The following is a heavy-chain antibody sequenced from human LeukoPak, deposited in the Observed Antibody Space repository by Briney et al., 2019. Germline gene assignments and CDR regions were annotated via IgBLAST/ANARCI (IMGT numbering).Heavy chain of an antibody. J-gene: IGHJ6*02. CDR3: ARRRTVDV. CDR2: IKEDGSEK. Sequence: GGSLRLSCAASGFTFSGYWMTWVRQAPGKGLEWVANIKEDGSEKNYVDSVKGRFTISRDNAKNSLFLQMNSLRAEDTAVYYCARRRTVDVWGQGTTVTVSS. CDR1: GFTFSGYW. V-gene: IGHV3-7*01.